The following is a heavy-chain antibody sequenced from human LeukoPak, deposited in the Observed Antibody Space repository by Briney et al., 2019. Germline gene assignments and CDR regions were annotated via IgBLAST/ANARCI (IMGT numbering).Heavy chain of an antibody. CDR3: ARKGWGYSSSWYGEEKSWFDP. CDR2: IYYSGST. CDR1: GGSISSGDYY. Sequence: SETLSLTCTVSGGSISSGDYYWSWIRQPPGKGLEWIGYIYYSGSTNYNPSLKSRVTISVDTSKNQFSLKLSSVTAADTAVYYCARKGWGYSSSWYGEEKSWFDPWGQGTLVTVSS. D-gene: IGHD6-13*01. V-gene: IGHV4-30-4*01. J-gene: IGHJ5*02.